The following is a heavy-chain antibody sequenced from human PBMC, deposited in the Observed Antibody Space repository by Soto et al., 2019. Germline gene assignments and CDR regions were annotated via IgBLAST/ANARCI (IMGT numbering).Heavy chain of an antibody. CDR2: IIPIFGTA. D-gene: IGHD5-12*01. CDR1: GGTFSSYA. Sequence: GASVKVSCKASGGTFSSYAISWVRQAPGQGLEWMGGIIPIFGTANYAQKFQGRVTITADESTSTAYMELSSLRSEDTAVYYCARENIVATTPDFGDYYYYGMDVWGQGTTVTVSS. CDR3: ARENIVATTPDFGDYYYYGMDV. V-gene: IGHV1-69*13. J-gene: IGHJ6*02.